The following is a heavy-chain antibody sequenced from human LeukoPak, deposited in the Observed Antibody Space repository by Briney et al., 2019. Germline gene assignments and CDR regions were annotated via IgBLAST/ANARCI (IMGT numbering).Heavy chain of an antibody. Sequence: GGSLRLSCAASGFTVSSNYMSWVRRAPGKGLEWVSVIYSGGSTYYADSVKGRFTISRDNSKNTLYLQMNSLRAEDTAVYYCARGRTYSSGWSPFDYWGLGTLVTVSS. CDR2: IYSGGST. CDR1: GFTVSSNY. D-gene: IGHD6-19*01. J-gene: IGHJ4*02. V-gene: IGHV3-66*01. CDR3: ARGRTYSSGWSPFDY.